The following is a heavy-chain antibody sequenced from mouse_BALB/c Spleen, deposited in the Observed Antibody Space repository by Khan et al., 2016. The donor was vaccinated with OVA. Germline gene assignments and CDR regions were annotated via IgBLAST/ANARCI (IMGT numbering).Heavy chain of an antibody. CDR2: INTYTGEA. CDR1: GYTLTNYG. D-gene: IGHD2-1*01. CDR3: SRSNGNYWFAY. J-gene: IGHJ3*01. Sequence: QIQLVQSGPELKKPGETVKISCKASGYTLTNYGMHWVKQAPGKGLKWMGWINTYTGEATYADDFKGRFAFSLETSSSTAYLQRNNLKNEDTATYFCSRSNGNYWFAYWGQGTLVTVSA. V-gene: IGHV9-3-1*01.